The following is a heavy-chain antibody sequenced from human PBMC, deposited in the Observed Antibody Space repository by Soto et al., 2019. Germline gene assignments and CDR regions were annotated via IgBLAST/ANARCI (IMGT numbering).Heavy chain of an antibody. V-gene: IGHV3-48*01. CDR3: XXXXXXXXWFDP. J-gene: IGHJ5*02. CDR2: ISSSSSTI. CDR1: GFTFSSYS. Sequence: EVQLVESGGGLVQPGGSLRLSCAASGFTFSSYSMNWVRXAXGKXLEWVSYISSSSSTIYYADSVKGRFTISRDNAKXXXXXXXXXXXXXXXXXXXXXXXXXXXXWFDPWGQGTLVTVSS.